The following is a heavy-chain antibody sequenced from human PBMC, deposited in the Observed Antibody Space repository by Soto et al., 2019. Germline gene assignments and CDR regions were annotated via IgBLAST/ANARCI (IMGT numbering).Heavy chain of an antibody. CDR2: INHSGST. V-gene: IGHV4-34*01. D-gene: IGHD2-2*01. CDR1: GGSFSGYY. CDR3: ARGVPIVVVPAEEDWFDP. J-gene: IGHJ5*02. Sequence: SETLSLTCAVYGGSFSGYYWSWIRQPPGKGLEWIGEINHSGSTNYNPSLKSRVTISVDTSKNQFSLKLSSVTAADTAVYYCARGVPIVVVPAEEDWFDPWGQGTLVTVSS.